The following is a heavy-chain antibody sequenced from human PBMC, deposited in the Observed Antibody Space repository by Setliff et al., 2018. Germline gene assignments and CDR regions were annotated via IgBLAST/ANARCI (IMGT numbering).Heavy chain of an antibody. CDR3: ARRAAYYNFWSGYYDY. CDR2: INHSGST. D-gene: IGHD3-3*01. V-gene: IGHV4-34*01. Sequence: SETLSLTCAVYGGSFSGYYWSWIRQPPGKGLEWIGEINHSGSTNYNPSLKSRVTISVDTSKNQFSLKLSSVTAADTAVYYCARRAAYYNFWSGYYDYWGQGTLVTVSS. CDR1: GGSFSGYY. J-gene: IGHJ4*02.